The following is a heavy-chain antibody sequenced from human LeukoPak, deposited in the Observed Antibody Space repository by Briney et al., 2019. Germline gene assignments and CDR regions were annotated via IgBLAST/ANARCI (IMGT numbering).Heavy chain of an antibody. CDR2: INPNSGGT. D-gene: IGHD3-10*01. Sequence: ASVKVSCKASGYTFTGYYMHWVRQAPGQGLEWMGWINPNSGGTNYAQKFQGRVTMTRDTSISTAYMELSRLRSDDTAVYYCARDSSSSSPYYGSGLNWFGPWGQGTLVTVSS. CDR3: ARDSSSSSPYYGSGLNWFGP. V-gene: IGHV1-2*02. J-gene: IGHJ5*02. CDR1: GYTFTGYY.